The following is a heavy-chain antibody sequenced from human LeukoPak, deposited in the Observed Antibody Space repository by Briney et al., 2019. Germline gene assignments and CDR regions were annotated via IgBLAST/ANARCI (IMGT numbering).Heavy chain of an antibody. CDR1: SNC. CDR2: IKQDGSEK. CDR3: AREDYYYYYGMDV. Sequence: GGSLLLSCAASSNCLNWVRLPPGKGLEWVADIKQDGSEKYYVDSFKGRFTISRDNAKNSLYLQMNSLRAEDTAVYYCAREDYYYYYGMDVWGQGTTVTVSS. V-gene: IGHV3-7*01. J-gene: IGHJ6*02.